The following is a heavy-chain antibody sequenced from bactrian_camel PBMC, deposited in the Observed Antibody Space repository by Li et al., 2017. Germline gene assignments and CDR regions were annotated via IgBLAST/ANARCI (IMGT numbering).Heavy chain of an antibody. CDR1: GLPYNRCT. D-gene: IGHD2*01. CDR3: AAGRACAYISDGYLAGLNY. Sequence: HVQLVESGGGLVQPGGSLRLSCLASGLPYNRCTMNWYRQAPRKERELVSSIFTDGSSAYADSVEGRFTVSQDNAKNLMYLQMNSLKPEDTAMYYCAAGRACAYISDGYLAGLNYWGQGTQVTVS. CDR2: IFTDGSS. J-gene: IGHJ4*01. V-gene: IGHV3S9*01.